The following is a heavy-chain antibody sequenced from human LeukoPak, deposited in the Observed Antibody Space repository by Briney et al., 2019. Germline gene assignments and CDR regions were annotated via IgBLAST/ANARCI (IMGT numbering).Heavy chain of an antibody. J-gene: IGHJ4*02. Sequence: SETLSLTCAVYGGXFXGYCWXWXRXPPGXGLEWIXXIDHXXSSNYHPSLKSRVTIXVAPSKNQFSLKLNSVTAADTAVYYCARAARVVATKYYYDSSGYHLVYWGQGTLVTVSS. CDR2: IDHXXSS. V-gene: IGHV4-34*01. CDR1: GGXFXGYC. CDR3: ARAARVVATKYYYDSSGYHLVY. D-gene: IGHD3-22*01.